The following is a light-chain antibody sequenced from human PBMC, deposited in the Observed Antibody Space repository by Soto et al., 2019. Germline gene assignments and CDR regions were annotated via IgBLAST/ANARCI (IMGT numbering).Light chain of an antibody. CDR3: QQYGSSPLLT. Sequence: EIVLTQSPGTLSLSPGERATLSCRASQSVSSSYLAWYQQKPGQAPRLLIYGASSSATGIPDRFSGSGSGTDFTLTISRLETDEFAVDYCQQYGSSPLLTFGGGTKVEIK. CDR2: GAS. J-gene: IGKJ4*02. CDR1: QSVSSSY. V-gene: IGKV3-20*01.